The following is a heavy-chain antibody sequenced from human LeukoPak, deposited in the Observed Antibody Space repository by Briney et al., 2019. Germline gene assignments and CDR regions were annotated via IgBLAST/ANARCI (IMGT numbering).Heavy chain of an antibody. CDR1: GFTFSSYG. D-gene: IGHD1-1*01. V-gene: IGHV3-33*01. Sequence: GGSLRVSCAASGFTFSSYGMHWVRQAPGKGLEWVAVIWYDGSNKYYADSVKGRFTISRDNSKNTLYLQMNSLRAEDTAVYYGARGTTATTFDAFDIWGQRTMVTVSS. J-gene: IGHJ3*02. CDR2: IWYDGSNK. CDR3: ARGTTATTFDAFDI.